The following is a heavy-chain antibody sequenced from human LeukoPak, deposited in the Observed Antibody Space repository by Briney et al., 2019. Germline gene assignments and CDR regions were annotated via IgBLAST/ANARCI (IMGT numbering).Heavy chain of an antibody. Sequence: GGSLRLSCAASGFTFSRYWMTWVRQAPGKGLEWVAKIKEDGSDKYYVDSLKGRFTISKDNAKNSLYKQMNSLRAEDTAVYYCARLYSYAMDVWGQGTTVTVSS. CDR3: ARLYSYAMDV. J-gene: IGHJ6*02. CDR2: IKEDGSDK. CDR1: GFTFSRYW. V-gene: IGHV3-7*01.